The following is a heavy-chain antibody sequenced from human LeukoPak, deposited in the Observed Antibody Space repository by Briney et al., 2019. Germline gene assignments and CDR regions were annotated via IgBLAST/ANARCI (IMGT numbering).Heavy chain of an antibody. Sequence: SETLSLTCAVYGGSFSGYYWSWIRQPPGKGLEWIGEINHSGSTNYNPSLKSRVTISVDTSKNQFSLKLSSVTAADTAVYYCAKDWNQLVLVRYPDYWGQGTLVTVSS. CDR2: INHSGST. CDR1: GGSFSGYY. CDR3: AKDWNQLVLVRYPDY. J-gene: IGHJ4*02. V-gene: IGHV4-34*01. D-gene: IGHD6-13*01.